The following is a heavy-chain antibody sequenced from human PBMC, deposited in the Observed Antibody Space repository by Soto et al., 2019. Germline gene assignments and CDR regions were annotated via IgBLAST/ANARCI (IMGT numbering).Heavy chain of an antibody. J-gene: IGHJ6*02. Sequence: QVQLVQSGAEVKKPGSSVKVSCKASGGTFSSYAISWVRQAPGQGLEWMGGIIPIFGTANYAQKFQGRVTITADESTSTAYKERSSLRSEDKAVYYCARRGSVGQPNEPHESYYYYGMDVWGQGTTVTDSS. V-gene: IGHV1-69*12. CDR2: IIPIFGTA. CDR3: ARRGSVGQPNEPHESYYYYGMDV. CDR1: GGTFSSYA. D-gene: IGHD3-16*01.